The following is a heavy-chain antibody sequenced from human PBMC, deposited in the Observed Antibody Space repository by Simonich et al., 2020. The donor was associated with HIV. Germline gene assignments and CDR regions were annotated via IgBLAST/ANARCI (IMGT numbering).Heavy chain of an antibody. V-gene: IGHV5-51*03. J-gene: IGHJ2*01. CDR3: VRRLAVAGTYLYFDL. D-gene: IGHD6-19*01. CDR2: IYPGDSDT. Sequence: EVQLVQSGAEVKKPGESLKISCKGSGYSFTSYWVGWVRQMPGKGLEWMGIIYPGDSDTRYSPSFQGQVTSSADKSISTAYLQWSSLKASDTAMYYCVRRLAVAGTYLYFDLWGRGTLVTVSS. CDR1: GYSFTSYW.